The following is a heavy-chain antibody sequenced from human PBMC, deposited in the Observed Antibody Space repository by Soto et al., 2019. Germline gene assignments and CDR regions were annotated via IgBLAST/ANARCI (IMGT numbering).Heavy chain of an antibody. D-gene: IGHD5-12*01. Sequence: EVQLVESGGALGQPGGSLRLSCAASGFTFSSYDFHWVRQPPGEGLEWVSAIGTGGDTYYQVSVKGRFTISRENAENSVYLQMNSLRAEDTAVYYCAREDTAYGMSHLDYWGQGILVTVSS. CDR3: AREDTAYGMSHLDY. J-gene: IGHJ4*02. V-gene: IGHV3-13*01. CDR1: GFTFSSYD. CDR2: IGTGGDT.